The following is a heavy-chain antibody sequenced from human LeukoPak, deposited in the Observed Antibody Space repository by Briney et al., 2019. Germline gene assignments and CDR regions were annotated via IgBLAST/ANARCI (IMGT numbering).Heavy chain of an antibody. Sequence: SETLSLTCTVSGGSISSYYWSWIRQPAGKGLEWIGRIYTSGSTNYNPSLKSRVTISVDTSKNQFSLSLISVTAADTAVYYCARDGVSALNLYSDLWGRGTLVTVSS. CDR2: IYTSGST. J-gene: IGHJ2*01. V-gene: IGHV4-4*07. CDR1: GGSISSYY. CDR3: ARDGVSALNLYSDL. D-gene: IGHD3-3*01.